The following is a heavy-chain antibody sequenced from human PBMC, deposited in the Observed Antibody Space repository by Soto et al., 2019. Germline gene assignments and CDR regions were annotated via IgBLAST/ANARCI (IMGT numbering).Heavy chain of an antibody. V-gene: IGHV1-69*12. J-gene: IGHJ4*02. Sequence: QVQLVQSGAEVKKPGSSVKVSCTASGGTFSSYAISWVRQAPGQGLEWMGGIIPIFGTADYAQKFQGRVTITADESTSTAYMELSSLRSEDTAVYYCARRVVRGTYYDFWSGYARWGQGTLVTVSS. D-gene: IGHD3-3*01. CDR1: GGTFSSYA. CDR2: IIPIFGTA. CDR3: ARRVVRGTYYDFWSGYAR.